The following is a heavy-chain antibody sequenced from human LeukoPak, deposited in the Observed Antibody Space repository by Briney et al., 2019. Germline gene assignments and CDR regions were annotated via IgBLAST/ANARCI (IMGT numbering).Heavy chain of an antibody. D-gene: IGHD3-9*01. V-gene: IGHV3-66*01. Sequence: PGGSLRLSCAASGFTVSDHYMTWVRQAPGKGLEWVSITYTGGSTYSADSVKDRFTVSRDSSKNTLYLEMNSLRAEDTAIYYCAKDFEDYDILTGYYLDYWGQGTLVTVSS. CDR3: AKDFEDYDILTGYYLDY. CDR2: TYTGGST. J-gene: IGHJ4*02. CDR1: GFTVSDHY.